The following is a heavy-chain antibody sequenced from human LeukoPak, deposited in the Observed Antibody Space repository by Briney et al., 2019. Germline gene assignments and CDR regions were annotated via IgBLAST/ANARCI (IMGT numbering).Heavy chain of an antibody. CDR3: ARSSIVVVSILDY. D-gene: IGHD2-2*01. J-gene: IGHJ4*02. Sequence: GGSLRLSRAASGFPLSSYAMHWVRQAPGEGLEDVSAISSNGGSTSYANSVKGRFTISRDNSKNTLYLQMGSLRAEDMAVYYCARSSIVVVSILDYWGQGTLVTVSS. CDR1: GFPLSSYA. V-gene: IGHV3-64*01. CDR2: ISSNGGST.